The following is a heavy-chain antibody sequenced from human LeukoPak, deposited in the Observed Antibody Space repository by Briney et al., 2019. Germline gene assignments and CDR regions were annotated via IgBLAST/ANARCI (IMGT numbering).Heavy chain of an antibody. Sequence: NASETLSLTCTVSGCSISSYYWSWIRQPAGKGLEWIGRIYTSGSTNYNPSLKSRVTMSVDTSRNQFSLKLSSVTAADTAVYYCARAGSIWSGYYRFDPWGQGTLVTVSS. CDR1: GCSISSYY. D-gene: IGHD3-3*01. J-gene: IGHJ5*02. CDR2: IYTSGST. CDR3: ARAGSIWSGYYRFDP. V-gene: IGHV4-4*07.